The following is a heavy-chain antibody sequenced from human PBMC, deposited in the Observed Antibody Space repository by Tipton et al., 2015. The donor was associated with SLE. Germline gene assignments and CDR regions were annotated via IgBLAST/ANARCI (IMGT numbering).Heavy chain of an antibody. V-gene: IGHV1-18*01. CDR1: GYTFTSYG. CDR2: ISAYNGNT. D-gene: IGHD3-3*01. J-gene: IGHJ6*02. CDR3: VRGEITTIFGVESGYYGMDV. Sequence: QSGAEVKKPGASVKVSCKASGYTFTSYGISWVRQAPGQGLEWMGWISAYNGNTNYAQKLQGRVTMTTDTSTSTAYMELRSLRSDDTAVYYCVRGEITTIFGVESGYYGMDVWGQGTTVTVSS.